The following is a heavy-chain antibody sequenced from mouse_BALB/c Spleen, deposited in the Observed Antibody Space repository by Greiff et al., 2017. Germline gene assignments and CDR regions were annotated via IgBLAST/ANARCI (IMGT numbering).Heavy chain of an antibody. Sequence: VHVKQSGPELVKPGASVKMSCKASGYTFTSYVMHWVKQKPGQGLEWIGYINPYNDGTKYNEKFKGKATLTSDKSSSTAYMELSSLTSEDSAVYYCARSGYPYYAMDYWGQGTSVTVSS. J-gene: IGHJ4*01. V-gene: IGHV1-14*01. CDR2: INPYNDGT. D-gene: IGHD3-1*01. CDR3: ARSGYPYYAMDY. CDR1: GYTFTSYV.